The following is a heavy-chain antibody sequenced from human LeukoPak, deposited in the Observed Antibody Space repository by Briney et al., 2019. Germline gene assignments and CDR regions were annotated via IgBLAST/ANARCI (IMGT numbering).Heavy chain of an antibody. CDR1: GFTFSSYA. Sequence: GGSLRLSCAASGFTFSSYAMHWVRQAPGKGLEYVSAISSNGGSTYYANSVKGRFTISRDNSKNTLYLQMGSLRAEDMAVYYCAKLFCSSPSSLFASGGRGTLVT. CDR3: AKLFCSSPSSLFAS. J-gene: IGHJ4*02. CDR2: ISSNGGST. D-gene: IGHD2-2*01. V-gene: IGHV3-64*01.